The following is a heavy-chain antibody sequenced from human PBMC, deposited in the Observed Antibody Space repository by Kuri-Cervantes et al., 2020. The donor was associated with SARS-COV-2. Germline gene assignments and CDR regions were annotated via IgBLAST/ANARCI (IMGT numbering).Heavy chain of an antibody. CDR1: GFSFSTYG. J-gene: IGHJ3*02. CDR3: ARDPDGYIPNDAFDI. V-gene: IGHV3-30*19. Sequence: LSLTCAASGFSFSTYGMHWVRQAPGKGLEWVAVISYDGSNKYYADSVKGRFTISRDNSKNTLYLQMNSLRAEDTAVYYCARDPDGYIPNDAFDIWGQGTMVTVSS. D-gene: IGHD5-24*01. CDR2: ISYDGSNK.